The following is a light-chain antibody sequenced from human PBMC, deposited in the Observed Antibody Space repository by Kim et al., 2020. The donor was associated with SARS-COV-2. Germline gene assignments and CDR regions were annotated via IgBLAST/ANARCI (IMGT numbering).Light chain of an antibody. J-gene: IGKJ2*01. V-gene: IGKV4-1*01. CDR2: WAS. CDR3: QQYFSTPHT. CDR1: QSVLYSSNNKNY. Sequence: RATINCKSSQSVLYSSNNKNYLAWYQQKPGQPPKLLIYWASTRQSGVPDRFSGSGSGTDFTLTISSLRAEDVAVYYCQQYFSTPHTFGQGTKLEIK.